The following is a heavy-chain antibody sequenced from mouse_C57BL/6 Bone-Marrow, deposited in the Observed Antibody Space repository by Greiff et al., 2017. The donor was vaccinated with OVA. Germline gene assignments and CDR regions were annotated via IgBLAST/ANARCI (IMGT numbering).Heavy chain of an antibody. CDR2: ISSGGSYT. CDR1: GFTFSSYG. Sequence: EVMLVESGGDLVKPGGSLKLSCAASGFTFSSYGMSWVRQTPDKRLEWVATISSGGSYTYYPDSVKGRFTISRDNAKNTLYLQMSSLKSEDTAMYYCARQVFYAMGYWGQGTSVTVSS. CDR3: ARQVFYAMGY. V-gene: IGHV5-6*02. J-gene: IGHJ4*01.